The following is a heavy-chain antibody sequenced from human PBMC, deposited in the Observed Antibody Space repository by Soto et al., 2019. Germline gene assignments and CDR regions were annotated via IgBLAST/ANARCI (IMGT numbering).Heavy chain of an antibody. CDR2: ISANSGNT. J-gene: IGHJ4*02. D-gene: IGHD3-22*01. Sequence: QVQLVQSGAEVKKPEASVKVSCKAFGFIFDSYAISWVRQAPGQGLEWMGWISANSGNTNYAQKLQGRVTMTTDTSTSTAYMEQRSLRSDDTAVYYCATAGNYDSSGRDFWGQGTLVTVSS. CDR3: ATAGNYDSSGRDF. V-gene: IGHV1-18*04. CDR1: GFIFDSYA.